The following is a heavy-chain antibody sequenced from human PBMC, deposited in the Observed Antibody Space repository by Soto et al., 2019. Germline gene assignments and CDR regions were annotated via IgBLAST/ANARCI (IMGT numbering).Heavy chain of an antibody. CDR1: GFTFSNYA. J-gene: IGHJ3*02. V-gene: IGHV3-23*01. CDR2: IGGSGGAT. CDR3: AKDYVGVIPDAFDI. Sequence: EVQLLESGGGLVQPGGSLRLSCAASGFTFSNYAMPWVRQAPGKGLEWVSAIGGSGGATYYADSVKGRFTVSRDNSNNTLYLQVNSLRAEDTAVYYCAKDYVGVIPDAFDIWGQGTMVTVSS. D-gene: IGHD3-16*02.